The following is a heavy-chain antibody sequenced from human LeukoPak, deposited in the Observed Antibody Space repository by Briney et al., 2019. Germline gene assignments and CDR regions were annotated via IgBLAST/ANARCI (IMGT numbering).Heavy chain of an antibody. CDR1: GDSVSSDSSA. Sequence: SQTLSLTCAISGDSVSSDSSAWNWIRQSPSRGLEWLGRTYYRSKWYNDYAVSMKSRITINPDTSKNQFSLQLNSVTPEDTAVYYCARDLTPFGSGSYPNWFDPWGQGTLVTVSS. V-gene: IGHV6-1*01. J-gene: IGHJ5*02. CDR3: ARDLTPFGSGSYPNWFDP. D-gene: IGHD3-10*01. CDR2: TYYRSKWYN.